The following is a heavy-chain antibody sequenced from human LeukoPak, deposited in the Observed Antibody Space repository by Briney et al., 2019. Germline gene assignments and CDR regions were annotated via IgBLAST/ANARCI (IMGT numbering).Heavy chain of an antibody. J-gene: IGHJ4*02. V-gene: IGHV1-46*02. CDR1: GYTFNNYY. Sequence: ASVKVSCKASGYTFNNYYMYWVRQAPGQGLEWMGMINPSGGSTSYAQKFQGRVTMTRDTSTSTVYMELSSLRSEDTAVYYCARRPSVVSPYDYWGQGTLVTVSS. CDR3: ARRPSVVSPYDY. CDR2: INPSGGST. D-gene: IGHD3-22*01.